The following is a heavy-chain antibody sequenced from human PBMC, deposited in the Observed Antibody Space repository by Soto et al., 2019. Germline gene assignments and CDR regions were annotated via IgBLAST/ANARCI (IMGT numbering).Heavy chain of an antibody. V-gene: IGHV3-43*01. J-gene: IGHJ4*02. Sequence: EVQLVESGGVVVQPGGSLRLSCAASGFTFDDFSMHWVRQAPGKGLEWVSLIGRDGINTYYADSVKGRFTVSRDNSKNSLSVQMTNLRTEYTALYYCTKEREVASWTSFDYWGQGTLVTVSS. D-gene: IGHD2-2*01. CDR3: TKEREVASWTSFDY. CDR2: IGRDGINT. CDR1: GFTFDDFS.